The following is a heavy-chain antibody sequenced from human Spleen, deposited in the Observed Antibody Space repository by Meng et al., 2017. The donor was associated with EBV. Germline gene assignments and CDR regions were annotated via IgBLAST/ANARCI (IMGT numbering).Heavy chain of an antibody. CDR2: INTNTGNP. CDR3: ARDGSYYGSGNIFDF. Sequence: QVRLLQSGLEFNNPGVSCKVSCMASGYTFTYDAVHWVRQAPGHGLEWMGWINTNTGNPTYAQGFTGRFVFSLDTSVTTAYLQISSLKAEDTAVYYCARDGSYYGSGNIFDFWGQGTLVTVSS. CDR1: GYTFTYDA. V-gene: IGHV7-4-1*01. D-gene: IGHD3-10*01. J-gene: IGHJ4*02.